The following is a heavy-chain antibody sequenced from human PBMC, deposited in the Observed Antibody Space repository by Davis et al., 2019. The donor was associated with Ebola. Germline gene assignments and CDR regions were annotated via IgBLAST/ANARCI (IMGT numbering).Heavy chain of an antibody. V-gene: IGHV3-23*01. D-gene: IGHD6-19*01. CDR2: ITGSGHYI. CDR3: APKKAGSHPFDC. J-gene: IGHJ4*02. Sequence: GESLKIPCAASGFTFNTYAMHWIRQGPEKGLEWVAGITGSGHYIEYSDSVKGRFTISRDNSNNTLWLQMDNRRAEDTALYYCAPKKAGSHPFDCWGRGTLVTVSS. CDR1: GFTFNTYA.